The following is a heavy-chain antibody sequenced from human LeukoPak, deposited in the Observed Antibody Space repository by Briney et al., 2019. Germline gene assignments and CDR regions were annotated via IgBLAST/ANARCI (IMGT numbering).Heavy chain of an antibody. Sequence: SETLSLTCTVSGGSISSYYWSWIRQPPGKGLEWIGYIYYSGSTNYNPSLKSRVTISVDTSKNQFSLKLSPVTAADTAVYYCARIPYLYYYGMDVWGQGTTVTVSS. CDR1: GGSISSYY. V-gene: IGHV4-59*01. CDR3: ARIPYLYYYGMDV. J-gene: IGHJ6*02. CDR2: IYYSGST.